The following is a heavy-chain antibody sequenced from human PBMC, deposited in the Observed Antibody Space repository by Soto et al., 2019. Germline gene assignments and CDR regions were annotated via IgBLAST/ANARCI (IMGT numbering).Heavy chain of an antibody. CDR3: ARIYCAGGNCYRRGGFYYGMDV. D-gene: IGHD2-8*02. J-gene: IGHJ6*02. CDR1: GFSLTTGGMG. V-gene: IGHV2-5*02. CDR2: IYWDDDK. Sequence: QITLKESGPTLVQPTQTLTLTCSCSGFSLTTGGMGVGWIRQPPGKALEWLALIYWDDDKGYSPSLKSRLTIIKHISKNQVGLTMTQVDPVDTATYYCARIYCAGGNCYRRGGFYYGMDVWGQGTTVTVSS.